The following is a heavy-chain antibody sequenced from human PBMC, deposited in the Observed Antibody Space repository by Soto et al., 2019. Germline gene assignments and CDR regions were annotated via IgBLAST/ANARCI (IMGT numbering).Heavy chain of an antibody. CDR1: GFTFSDYY. Sequence: PGGSLRLSCAASGFTFSDYYMSWIRQATGKGLEWVSYISHGSTTIYYTDSVKGRFTISRDNAKNSLYLQMNSLRAEDTAVYYCARDRAYPDAFDIWGQGTMVTVSS. CDR2: ISHGSTTI. CDR3: ARDRAYPDAFDI. V-gene: IGHV3-11*01. J-gene: IGHJ3*02.